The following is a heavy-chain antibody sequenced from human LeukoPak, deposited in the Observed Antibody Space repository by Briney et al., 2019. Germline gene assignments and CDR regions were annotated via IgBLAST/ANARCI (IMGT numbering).Heavy chain of an antibody. Sequence: PSETLSLTCTVSGGSISSGSYYWSWIRQPAGEGLEWIGRIYTSGSTNYNPSLKSRVTISVDTSKNQFSLKLSSVTAADTAVYYCARATYYYDSSSRTDAFDIWGQGTMVTVSS. V-gene: IGHV4-61*02. CDR1: GGSISSGSYY. CDR2: IYTSGST. D-gene: IGHD3-22*01. J-gene: IGHJ3*02. CDR3: ARATYYYDSSSRTDAFDI.